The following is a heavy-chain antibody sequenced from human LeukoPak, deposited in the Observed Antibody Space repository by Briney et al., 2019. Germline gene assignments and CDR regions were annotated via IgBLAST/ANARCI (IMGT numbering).Heavy chain of an antibody. D-gene: IGHD3-10*02. CDR3: AELGITMIGGV. J-gene: IGHJ6*04. V-gene: IGHV3-20*04. CDR2: INWNGGST. CDR1: GFTFDGYG. Sequence: GGSLRLSCAASGFTFDGYGMSWVRQAPGKGLEWVSGINWNGGSTGYADSVKGRFTISRDNAKNSLYLQMNSLRAEDTAVYYCAELGITMIGGVWGKGTTVTISS.